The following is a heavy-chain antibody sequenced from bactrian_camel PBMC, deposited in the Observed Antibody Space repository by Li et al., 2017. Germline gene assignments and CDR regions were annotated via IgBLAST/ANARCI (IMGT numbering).Heavy chain of an antibody. Sequence: VQLVESGGDSVQTGGSLTLSCVAAGYEGLTYCMGWVRQAPGKEREWVASLFTGGGRIGYADSVKGRFTISQDGAKNTLYLHMNNLKPEDTAMYHCAASGGQLGRWCYEFPVNWVSWLYNWGQGTQVTVS. CDR2: LFTGGGRI. V-gene: IGHV3S42*01. CDR1: GYEGLTYC. J-gene: IGHJ4*01. D-gene: IGHD3*01. CDR3: AASGGQLGRWCYEFPVNWVSWLYN.